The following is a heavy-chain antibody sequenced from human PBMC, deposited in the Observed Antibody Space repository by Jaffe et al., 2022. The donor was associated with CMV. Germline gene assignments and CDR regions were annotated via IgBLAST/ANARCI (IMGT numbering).Heavy chain of an antibody. D-gene: IGHD6-13*01. V-gene: IGHV3-49*05. CDR2: IRSKAYGGTT. CDR1: GFTFGDYA. J-gene: IGHJ4*02. CDR3: TRQGGYSSSWYSPENY. Sequence: EVQLVESGGGLVKPGRSLRLSCTASGFTFGDYAMSWFRQAPGKGLEWVGFIRSKAYGGTTEYAASVKGRFTISRDDSKSIAYLQMNSLKTEDTAVYYCTRQGGYSSSWYSPENYWGQGTLVTVSS.